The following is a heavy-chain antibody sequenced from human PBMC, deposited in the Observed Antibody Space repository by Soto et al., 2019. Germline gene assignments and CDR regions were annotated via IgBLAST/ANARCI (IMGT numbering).Heavy chain of an antibody. Sequence: PGGSLRLSCAASGFTFSSYAMHWVRQAPGKGLEWVAVISYDGSNKYYADSVKGRFTISRDNSKNTLYLQMNSLRAEDTAVYYCARNHGMDVWGQGTTVTVS. J-gene: IGHJ6*02. V-gene: IGHV3-30-3*01. CDR2: ISYDGSNK. CDR1: GFTFSSYA. CDR3: ARNHGMDV.